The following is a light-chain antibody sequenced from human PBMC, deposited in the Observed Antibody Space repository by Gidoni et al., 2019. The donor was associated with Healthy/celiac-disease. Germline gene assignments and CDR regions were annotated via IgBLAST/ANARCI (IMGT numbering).Light chain of an antibody. Sequence: DIQMTQSPSSLSASVGDRVTITCRASQCISNSLAWYQQKPGKAPKLLLYAASRLESGVPSRFSGSGSGTDYTLTISSLQPEDFATYYCQQYYSTLGWTFGQGTKVEIK. V-gene: IGKV1-NL1*01. J-gene: IGKJ1*01. CDR2: AAS. CDR3: QQYYSTLGWT. CDR1: QCISNS.